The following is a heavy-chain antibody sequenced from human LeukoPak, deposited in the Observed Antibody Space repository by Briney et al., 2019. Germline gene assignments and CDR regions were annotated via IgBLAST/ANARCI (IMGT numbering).Heavy chain of an antibody. CDR1: GGSISSGSYY. CDR2: IYTSGST. Sequence: PSQTLSLTCTVSGGSISSGSYYWSWIRQPAGKGLEWIGRIYTSGSTNYNPSLKSRVTISVDTSKNQFSLKLSSVTAADTAVHYCARDGSHDCSSTSCYTFDYWGQGTLVTVSS. D-gene: IGHD2-2*02. CDR3: ARDGSHDCSSTSCYTFDY. V-gene: IGHV4-61*02. J-gene: IGHJ4*02.